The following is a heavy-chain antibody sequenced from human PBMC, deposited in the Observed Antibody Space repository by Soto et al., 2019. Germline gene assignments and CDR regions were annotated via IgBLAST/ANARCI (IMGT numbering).Heavy chain of an antibody. CDR2: ISGSGGST. J-gene: IGHJ4*02. CDR1: GFTFISYA. V-gene: IGHV3-23*01. CDR3: AKDGLFSWPFDY. Sequence: PGGSLRLSCASSGFTFISYAMSLVRQAPGKGLEWVSAISGSGGSTYYADSVKGRFTISRDNSKNTLYLQMNSLRAEDTAVYYCAKDGLFSWPFDYWGQGTLVTVSS. D-gene: IGHD6-13*01.